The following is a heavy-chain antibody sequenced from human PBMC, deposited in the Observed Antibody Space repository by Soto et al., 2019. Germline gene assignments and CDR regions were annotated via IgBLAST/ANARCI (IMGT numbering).Heavy chain of an antibody. CDR1: SASITTGGYY. V-gene: IGHV4-31*03. CDR3: ARATAPCWSDP. CDR2: IYHSGTT. Sequence: QVRLQESGPGLVKPSQTLSLTCIVSSASITTGGYYWIWIRQHPGKGLELIAYIYHSGTTYYNPSLVSRFSISADSSKNLLSVTLTSVTAADTAIYYCARATAPCWSDPWGQGTLVTVSS. D-gene: IGHD1-1*01. J-gene: IGHJ5*02.